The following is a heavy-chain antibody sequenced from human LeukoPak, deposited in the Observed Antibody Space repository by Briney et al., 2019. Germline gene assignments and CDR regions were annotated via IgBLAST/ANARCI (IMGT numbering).Heavy chain of an antibody. CDR2: IIPILGIA. CDR3: ARVADKTSPTDY. Sequence: SVKVSCKASGGTFSSYAISWVRQAPGQGLEWMGRIIPILGIANYAQKFQGRVTITADKSTSTAYMELSSLRSEDTAVYYCARVADKTSPTDYWGQGTLVTVSS. J-gene: IGHJ4*02. V-gene: IGHV1-69*04. D-gene: IGHD2-15*01. CDR1: GGTFSSYA.